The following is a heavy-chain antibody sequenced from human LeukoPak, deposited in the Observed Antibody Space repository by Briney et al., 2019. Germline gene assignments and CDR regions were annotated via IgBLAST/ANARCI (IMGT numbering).Heavy chain of an antibody. Sequence: SEALSLTCXVSGXSISNYYWSWIRQPPGKGPGWIGYIYYSVTTNYNPSLKSRLTISGDTSKNQISLKLDSVTAADTAVYYCARIDCGSSSCYIYAYDVWGQGTMVTVSS. CDR1: GXSISNYY. D-gene: IGHD2-2*02. J-gene: IGHJ3*01. CDR2: IYYSVTT. V-gene: IGHV4-59*01. CDR3: ARIDCGSSSCYIYAYDV.